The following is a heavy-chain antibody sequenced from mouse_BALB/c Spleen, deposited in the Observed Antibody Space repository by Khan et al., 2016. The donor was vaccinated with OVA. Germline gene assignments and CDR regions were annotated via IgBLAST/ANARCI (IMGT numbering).Heavy chain of an antibody. J-gene: IGHJ2*01. CDR3: ARKARTIN. CDR2: INSNGGST. Sequence: EVQRVESGGGLVQPGGSLKLSCAASGFTFSSYGMSWVRQTPDKRLELVATINSNGGSTYYPDSVKGRFTISRDNAKNTLYLQMSSLKSEDTAMYYCARKARTINWGQGTTLTGSS. CDR1: GFTFSSYG. V-gene: IGHV5-6-3*01.